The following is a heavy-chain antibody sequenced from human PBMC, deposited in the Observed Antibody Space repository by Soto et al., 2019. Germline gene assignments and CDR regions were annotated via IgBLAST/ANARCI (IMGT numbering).Heavy chain of an antibody. CDR2: IYATGTT. Sequence: SETLSLTCTVSGASISGFYWSWIRKSAGKGLEWIGRIYATGTTDYNPSLKSRVTISVDLSKNQFSLRLSSVTTADTALYYCARTTAVPNTLRSRYFFDYWGQGTLVTVS. J-gene: IGHJ4*02. CDR3: ARTTAVPNTLRSRYFFDY. D-gene: IGHD4-17*01. CDR1: GASISGFY. V-gene: IGHV4-4*07.